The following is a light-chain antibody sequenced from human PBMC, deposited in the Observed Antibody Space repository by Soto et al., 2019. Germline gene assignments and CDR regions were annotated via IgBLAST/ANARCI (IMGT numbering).Light chain of an antibody. CDR3: QQHSSAPLT. V-gene: IGKV3-20*01. J-gene: IGKJ1*01. CDR1: QSVRNNY. CDR2: GAS. Sequence: IVLTQSPGTLSLSPWERATLSCRASQSVRNNYLAWYQQKPGQAPRLVIYGASSRATDIPDRFSASGSGTDFTLTISRLEPEDFAVYYCQQHSSAPLTFGQGTKVDIK.